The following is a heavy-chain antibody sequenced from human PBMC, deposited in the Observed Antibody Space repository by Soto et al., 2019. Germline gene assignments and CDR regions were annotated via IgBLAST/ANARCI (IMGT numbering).Heavy chain of an antibody. Sequence: SVKFSCTASGGTFSSYAISWVRQAPGQGLEWMGGIIPIFGTANYAQKFQGRVTITADESTSTAYMELSSLRSEDTAVYYCATNMVRGVIRFSPVDYWGQGSLVTVS. CDR2: IIPIFGTA. J-gene: IGHJ4*02. D-gene: IGHD3-10*01. V-gene: IGHV1-69*13. CDR3: ATNMVRGVIRFSPVDY. CDR1: GGTFSSYA.